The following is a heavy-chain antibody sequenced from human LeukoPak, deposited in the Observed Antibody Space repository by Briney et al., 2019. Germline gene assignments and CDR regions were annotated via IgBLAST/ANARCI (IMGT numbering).Heavy chain of an antibody. CDR1: GYTLTELS. D-gene: IGHD5-18*01. V-gene: IGHV1-24*01. CDR3: AADTAMSYWYFDL. Sequence: ASVKVSCKVSGYTLTELSMHWVRQAPGEGLEWMGGSDPEDGETIYAQKFQGRVTLTEDTSADTAYMELSSLRSKDTAVYYCAADTAMSYWYFDLWGRGTLVTVSS. J-gene: IGHJ2*01. CDR2: SDPEDGET.